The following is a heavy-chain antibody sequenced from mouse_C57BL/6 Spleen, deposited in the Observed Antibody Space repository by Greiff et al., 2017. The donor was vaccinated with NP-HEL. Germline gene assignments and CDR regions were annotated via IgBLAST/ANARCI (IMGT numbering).Heavy chain of an antibody. Sequence: VQLQQSGAELVKPGASVKLSCKASGYTFTSYWMQWVKQRPGQGLEWIGEIDPSDSYTNYNQKFKGKATLTVDTSSSTAYMQLSSLTYEDSAVYYCARRQAGPLDYWGQGTTLTVSS. CDR2: IDPSDSYT. CDR1: GYTFTSYW. D-gene: IGHD3-2*02. J-gene: IGHJ2*01. V-gene: IGHV1-50*01. CDR3: ARRQAGPLDY.